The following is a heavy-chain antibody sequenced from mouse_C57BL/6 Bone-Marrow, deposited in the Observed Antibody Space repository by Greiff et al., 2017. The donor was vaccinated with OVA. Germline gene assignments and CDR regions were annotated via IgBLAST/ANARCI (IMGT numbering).Heavy chain of an antibody. CDR2: ISSGGSYT. D-gene: IGHD4-1*01. J-gene: IGHJ3*01. Sequence: DVHLVESGGDLVKPGGSLKLSCAASGFTFSSYGMSWVRQTPDKRLEWVATISSGGSYTYYPDSVKGRFTISRDHAKNTLYLQMSSLKSEDTAMYYSARRLGPAWFAYWGQGTLVTVSA. V-gene: IGHV5-6*02. CDR3: ARRLGPAWFAY. CDR1: GFTFSSYG.